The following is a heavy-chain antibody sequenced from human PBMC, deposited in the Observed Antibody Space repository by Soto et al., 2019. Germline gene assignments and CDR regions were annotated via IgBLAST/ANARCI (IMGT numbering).Heavy chain of an antibody. CDR3: AHRVPSSSYGGVGWFDT. Sequence: QITLKESGPTLVEPTQTLTLTCSFSGFSLSSSGVGVAWLRQAPGKALECLGIIYWDNDRRYNPSLRERLTLTKDTSKNQVILTITYMEPVDTAAYYGAHRVPSSSYGGVGWFDTWGQGTLVTVS. D-gene: IGHD4-17*01. V-gene: IGHV2-5*02. CDR2: IYWDNDR. J-gene: IGHJ5*02. CDR1: GFSLSSSGVG.